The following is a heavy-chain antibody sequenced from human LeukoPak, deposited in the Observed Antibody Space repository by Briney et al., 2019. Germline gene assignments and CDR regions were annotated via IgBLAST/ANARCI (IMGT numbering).Heavy chain of an antibody. CDR1: GFTVSSNF. V-gene: IGHV3-66*01. J-gene: IGHJ4*02. D-gene: IGHD6-19*01. CDR3: ARDSSGWPFDY. CDR2: IYSGGST. Sequence: GGSLRLSCAASGFTVSSNFMSWVRQAPGKGLEWVSVIYSGGSTYYADSVKGRFTISRDNSKNTLYLQMNSLRAEDTAMYYCARDSSGWPFDYWGQGTLVTVSS.